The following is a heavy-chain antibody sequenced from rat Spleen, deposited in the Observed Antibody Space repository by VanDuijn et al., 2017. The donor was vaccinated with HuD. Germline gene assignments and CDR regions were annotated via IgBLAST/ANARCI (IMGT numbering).Heavy chain of an antibody. D-gene: IGHD1-12*03. V-gene: IGHV5-25*01. CDR2: ISTGGGNT. J-gene: IGHJ4*01. CDR3: ARVDGYYRTMDA. Sequence: EVQLVESGGGLVQPGRSMKLSCAASGFTFSNYYMAWVRQAPTKGLEWVASISTGGGNTYYRDAVKGRFTIARDNAKSTLYLQMDSPRSEDTATYYCARVDGYYRTMDAWGQGVSVTVSS. CDR1: GFTFSNYY.